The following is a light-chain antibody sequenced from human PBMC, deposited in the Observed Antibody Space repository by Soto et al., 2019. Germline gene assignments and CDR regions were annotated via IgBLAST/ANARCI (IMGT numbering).Light chain of an antibody. CDR2: DVS. CDR3: SSYTSSITYV. J-gene: IGLJ1*01. CDR1: SSDVGGYNY. Sequence: QSALTQPASVSGSPGQSITISCTGTSSDVGGYNYVSWYQQYPGKAPKLMIYDVSNRPSGVSNRFSGSKSGNTASLTISGLQAEDEADYYCSSYTSSITYVFGTGTKVTV. V-gene: IGLV2-14*01.